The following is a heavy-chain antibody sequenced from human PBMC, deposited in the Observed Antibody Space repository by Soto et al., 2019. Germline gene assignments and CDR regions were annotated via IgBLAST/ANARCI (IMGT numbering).Heavy chain of an antibody. CDR3: AKNYYFDS. V-gene: IGHV3-23*01. CDR1: GFTFTTYA. J-gene: IGHJ4*02. Sequence: LRLSCAASGFTFTTYAMSWVRQAPGKGLEWVSSISGSGSGTYYADSVKGRFTISRDNSKNTLYLQMNSLRAEDTAVYYCAKNYYFDSWGQGTLVTVSS. CDR2: ISGSGSGT.